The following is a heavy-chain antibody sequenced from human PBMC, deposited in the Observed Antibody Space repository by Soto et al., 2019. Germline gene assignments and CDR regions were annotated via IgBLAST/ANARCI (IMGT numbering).Heavy chain of an antibody. V-gene: IGHV1-18*01. Sequence: ASVKVSCKASGYTFTSYGISCVRQAPGQGLEWMGWISAYNGNTNYAQKLQGRVTMTTDTSTSTAYMELRSLRSDDTAVYYCARIHCSSTSCYLVGTNDAFDIWGQGTMVTVSS. D-gene: IGHD2-2*01. CDR1: GYTFTSYG. CDR3: ARIHCSSTSCYLVGTNDAFDI. CDR2: ISAYNGNT. J-gene: IGHJ3*02.